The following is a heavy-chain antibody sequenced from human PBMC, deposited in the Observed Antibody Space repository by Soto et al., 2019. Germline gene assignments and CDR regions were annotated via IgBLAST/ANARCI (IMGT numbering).Heavy chain of an antibody. D-gene: IGHD1-26*01. CDR3: AQWAGAFDY. Sequence: QVQLVESGGGVVQPGRSLRLSCAASGFTFSSYAMHWVRQAPGKGLEWVAVISYDGSNKYYAASVKGRFTISRDNSKNTLHLQRNSLRAEDTAVYYCAQWAGAFDYWGQGTLVTVSS. J-gene: IGHJ4*02. V-gene: IGHV3-30-3*01. CDR2: ISYDGSNK. CDR1: GFTFSSYA.